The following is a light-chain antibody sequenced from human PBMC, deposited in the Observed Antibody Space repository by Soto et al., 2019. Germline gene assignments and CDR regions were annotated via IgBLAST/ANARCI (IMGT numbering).Light chain of an antibody. J-gene: IGLJ3*02. V-gene: IGLV2-14*01. CDR2: EVA. CDR1: SSDVGGYNY. Sequence: QSALTQPASVSGSPGQSITISCTGTSSDVGGYNYVSWYQQHPGKVPKLLIYEVAFRPSGVSNRFSGSKSGYTASLTISGLQAEDDADYYCSSYTDNNTRVFGGGTKLTVL. CDR3: SSYTDNNTRV.